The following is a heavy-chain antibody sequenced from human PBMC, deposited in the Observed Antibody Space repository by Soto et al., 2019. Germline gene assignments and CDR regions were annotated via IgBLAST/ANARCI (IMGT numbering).Heavy chain of an antibody. CDR2: ISWNSGSI. D-gene: IGHD6-13*01. Sequence: LRLSCAASGFTFDDYAMHWVRQSPGKVLEWVSGISWNSGSIGYADSVKGRFTISRDNAKNSLYLQMNSLRAEDTALYYCAKGLIAAPPFYGMEVWGQGTTVTVSS. J-gene: IGHJ6*02. CDR1: GFTFDDYA. CDR3: AKGLIAAPPFYGMEV. V-gene: IGHV3-9*01.